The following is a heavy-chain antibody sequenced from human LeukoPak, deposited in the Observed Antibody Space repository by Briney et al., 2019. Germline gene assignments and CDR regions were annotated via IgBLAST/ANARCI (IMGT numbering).Heavy chain of an antibody. CDR3: AKYLYPPGSFYDY. Sequence: GGSLRLSCAASGFTFASYAMTWVRQAPGKGLEWVSAINSNGGSTCYADSVKGRFTISRDNSKNTLFLQMNSLRAEDTALYYCAKYLYPPGSFYDYWGQGTLVTVSS. CDR1: GFTFASYA. J-gene: IGHJ4*02. V-gene: IGHV3-23*01. CDR2: INSNGGST. D-gene: IGHD3-10*01.